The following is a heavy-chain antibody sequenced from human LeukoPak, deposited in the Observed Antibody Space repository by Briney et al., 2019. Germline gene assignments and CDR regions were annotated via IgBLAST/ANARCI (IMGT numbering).Heavy chain of an antibody. CDR3: AKDQTGYSYGTFDC. CDR2: ISGSGSST. Sequence: GGSLRLSCAASTVTYSMYAMSWVRQALGKGLEWVSAISGSGSSTEYADSVKGRFTISRDNSKNTLFLQMNSLRGEDTAVYYCAKDQTGYSYGTFDCWGQGTLVTVSS. D-gene: IGHD5-18*01. CDR1: TVTYSMYA. V-gene: IGHV3-23*01. J-gene: IGHJ4*02.